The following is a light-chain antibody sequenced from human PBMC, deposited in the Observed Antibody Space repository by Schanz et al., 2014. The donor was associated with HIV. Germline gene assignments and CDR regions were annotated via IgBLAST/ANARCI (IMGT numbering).Light chain of an antibody. CDR1: QDVRGD. Sequence: AIQMTQSPSSLSASVGDRVTFTCRASQDVRGDLSWYQQKSGKAPKLLLYAVSTLESGAPSRFSGSGSGTDFPLTISSLQPEDFATYYCLQDSSKPYTFGQGTNLEIK. CDR2: AVS. CDR3: LQDSSKPYT. J-gene: IGKJ2*01. V-gene: IGKV1-6*02.